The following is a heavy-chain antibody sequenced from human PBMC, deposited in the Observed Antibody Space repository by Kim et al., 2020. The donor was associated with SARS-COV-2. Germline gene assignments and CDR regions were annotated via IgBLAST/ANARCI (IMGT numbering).Heavy chain of an antibody. D-gene: IGHD3-3*01. Sequence: GGSLRLSCAASGFTFSSYSMNWVRQAPGKGLEWVAFICSSRSTIYYADSVKGRFTISRDNAKNSLYLQMNSLRDEDTAVYYCAREGWDFWSGLDYWGQGTLVTVSS. CDR2: ICSSRSTI. J-gene: IGHJ4*02. V-gene: IGHV3-48*02. CDR1: GFTFSSYS. CDR3: AREGWDFWSGLDY.